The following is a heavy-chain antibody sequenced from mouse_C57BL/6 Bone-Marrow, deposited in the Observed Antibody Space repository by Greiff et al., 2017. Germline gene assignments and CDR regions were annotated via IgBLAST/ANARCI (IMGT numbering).Heavy chain of an antibody. CDR2: IYPRSGNT. J-gene: IGHJ3*01. D-gene: IGHD4-1*01. Sequence: QVQLKQSGAELARPGASVKLSCKASGYTFTSFGISWVKQRTGQGLEWIGEIYPRSGNTYYNEKFKGKATLTADKSSSTAYMELRSLTSEDSAGYFCARRNLGAWFAYWGQGTLVTVSA. CDR1: GYTFTSFG. V-gene: IGHV1-81*01. CDR3: ARRNLGAWFAY.